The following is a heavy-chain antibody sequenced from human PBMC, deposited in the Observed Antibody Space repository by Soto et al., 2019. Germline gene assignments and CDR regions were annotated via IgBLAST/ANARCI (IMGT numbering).Heavy chain of an antibody. Sequence: SETLSLTCTVSGGSIRSHYWGWIRQPPGKGLEWIGYIYYSGSINYSPSLKSRVSISVDTSKNQVSLKVHSVTAADTAVYYCAKLVDRNWYPFFFDYWGQGTQVTVSS. CDR1: GGSIRSHY. D-gene: IGHD1-1*01. CDR3: AKLVDRNWYPFFFDY. V-gene: IGHV4-59*11. J-gene: IGHJ4*02. CDR2: IYYSGSI.